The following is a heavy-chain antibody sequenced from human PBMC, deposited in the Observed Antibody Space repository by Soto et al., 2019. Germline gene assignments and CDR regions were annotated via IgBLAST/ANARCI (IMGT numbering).Heavy chain of an antibody. CDR3: ARSYYYDSSGYYGYYYYGMDV. J-gene: IGHJ6*02. CDR2: IYYSGST. V-gene: IGHV4-31*03. Sequence: SETLSLTCTVSGGSISSGGYYWSWIRQHPGKGLEWIGYIYYSGSTYYNPSLKSRVTISVDTSKNQFSLKLSSVTAADTAVYYCARSYYYDSSGYYGYYYYGMDVWGQGTTVTVSS. CDR1: GGSISSGGYY. D-gene: IGHD3-22*01.